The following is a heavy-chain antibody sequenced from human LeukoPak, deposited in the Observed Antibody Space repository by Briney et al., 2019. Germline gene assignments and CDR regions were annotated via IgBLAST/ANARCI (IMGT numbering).Heavy chain of an antibody. D-gene: IGHD3-22*01. CDR2: INSDGSST. CDR3: ARNGYYSSSGYLGDAFDI. J-gene: IGHJ3*02. Sequence: GGTLRLSRAASGVTFSIYRMHCVRHGPGKRLVCVSRINSDGSSTSYTDSVKGLLTISRNNAKNTMYLQMNSLRAVATAVYYCARNGYYSSSGYLGDAFDIWGQGTMVTVSS. V-gene: IGHV3-74*01. CDR1: GVTFSIYR.